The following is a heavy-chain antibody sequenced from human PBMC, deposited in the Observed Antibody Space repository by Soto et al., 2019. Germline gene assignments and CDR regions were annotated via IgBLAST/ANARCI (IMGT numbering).Heavy chain of an antibody. D-gene: IGHD6-13*01. CDR3: ARAHLNASSGTHHFEH. J-gene: IGHJ4*01. CDR2: LSNDGGTT. V-gene: IGHV3-74*01. CDR1: GFTFSSFW. Sequence: GGSLRLSCAASGFTFSSFWMHWVRQAPGKGLVWVSHLSNDGGTTNYADSVKGRFTISRDNAKNTLYLQMNSLRAEDTAVYYCARAHLNASSGTHHFEHWVHATRFTDPS.